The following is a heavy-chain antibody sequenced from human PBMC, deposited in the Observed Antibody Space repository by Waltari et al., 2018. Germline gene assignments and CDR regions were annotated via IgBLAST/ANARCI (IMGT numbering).Heavy chain of an antibody. V-gene: IGHV3-53*02. CDR1: GFIVSNNY. Sequence: EVQVVETGGGLIQPGGSLRLSCAASGFIVSNNYMNWVRQDPGKGLEWGSIMYSSCDTYYAASVEGLFTISRDNSKNTLYLQMNSLRAEETAVYYCARDPSAPGGDVWGKGTTVTVSS. CDR3: ARDPSAPGGDV. CDR2: MYSSCDT. D-gene: IGHD3-10*01. J-gene: IGHJ6*04.